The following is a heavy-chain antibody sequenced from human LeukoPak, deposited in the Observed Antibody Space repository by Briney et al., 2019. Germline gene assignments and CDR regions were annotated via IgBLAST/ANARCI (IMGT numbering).Heavy chain of an antibody. CDR1: GFTFSSYA. CDR2: ISGSGGST. V-gene: IGHV3-23*01. Sequence: GGSLRLSCAASGFTFSSYAMSWVRQAPGKGLEWVSAISGSGGSTYYADSVKGRFTISRDNSKNSLYLQMNSLRAEDTAVYYCAGSNYDFWSGPTTHNWFDPWGQGTLVTVSS. J-gene: IGHJ5*02. CDR3: AGSNYDFWSGPTTHNWFDP. D-gene: IGHD3-3*01.